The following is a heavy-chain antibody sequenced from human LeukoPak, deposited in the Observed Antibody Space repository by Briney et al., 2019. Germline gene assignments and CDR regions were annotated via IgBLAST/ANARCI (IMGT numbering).Heavy chain of an antibody. V-gene: IGHV3-30-3*01. CDR1: GFTLRGYA. J-gene: IGHJ4*02. D-gene: IGHD3-10*01. CDR2: ISYDGRDQ. Sequence: GGSLRLSCVASGFTLRGYAMHWVRQAPGKGGLEWVTMISYDGRDQYYADSVKGRFTISRDDSKNTLFLQVNSLRVEDTAMYHCARIGLGVSFGSGFDYWGQGTLVTVTS. CDR3: ARIGLGVSFGSGFDY.